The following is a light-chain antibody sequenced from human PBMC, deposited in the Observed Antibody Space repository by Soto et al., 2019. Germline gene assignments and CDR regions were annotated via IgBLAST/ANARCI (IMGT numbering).Light chain of an antibody. CDR1: SSNIGSNP. J-gene: IGLJ2*01. V-gene: IGLV1-44*01. CDR3: AAWDDSLSGLV. CDR2: SND. Sequence: QSVLTQPPSASGTPGQRVTISCSGSSSNIGSNPVNWYQQLPGTAPKLVIYSNDQRPSGVPDRFSGSKSGASASLAISGLQSEDEGDYHCAAWDDSLSGLVFGGGTKVTVL.